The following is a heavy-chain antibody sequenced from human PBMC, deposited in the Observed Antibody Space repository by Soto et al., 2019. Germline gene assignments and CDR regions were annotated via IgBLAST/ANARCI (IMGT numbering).Heavy chain of an antibody. Sequence: QSGGSLRLSXVASGFTFSSYGMYWVRQAPGKGLEWVAFTSFDERSKYYADSVKGRFTISRDNSKNSLYLQMNSLRPEDKAVYYCAKDSLQDYYDNSGYVRGIDYWGQGTLVTVSS. J-gene: IGHJ4*02. V-gene: IGHV3-30*18. CDR2: TSFDERSK. CDR1: GFTFSSYG. D-gene: IGHD3-22*01. CDR3: AKDSLQDYYDNSGYVRGIDY.